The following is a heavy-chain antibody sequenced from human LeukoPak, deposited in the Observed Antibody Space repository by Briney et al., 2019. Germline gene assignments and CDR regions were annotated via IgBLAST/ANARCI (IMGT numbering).Heavy chain of an antibody. CDR2: IWYDGSNK. J-gene: IGHJ4*02. CDR3: ARVSSNDFWSASLDH. Sequence: GRSLRLSCATSGFTFRTYGMHWVRQAPGKGLEWVAVIWYDGSNKYYADSVKGRFTISRDNSRNTLYLQMNSLRAEDTAVYYCARVSSNDFWSASLDHWGQGTLVTVSS. D-gene: IGHD3-3*01. CDR1: GFTFRTYG. V-gene: IGHV3-33*01.